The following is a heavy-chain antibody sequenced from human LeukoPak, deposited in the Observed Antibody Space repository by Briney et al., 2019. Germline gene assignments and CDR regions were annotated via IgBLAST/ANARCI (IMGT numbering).Heavy chain of an antibody. Sequence: PSETLSLTCTVSGGSISSSSYYWGWIRQPPGKGLEWIGSIYYSGSTYYNPSLKSRVTISVDTSKNQFSLKLSSVTAADTAVYYCARNLRSSGDGGFDPWGQGTLVTVSS. V-gene: IGHV4-39*07. J-gene: IGHJ5*02. CDR2: IYYSGST. CDR3: ARNLRSSGDGGFDP. D-gene: IGHD6-19*01. CDR1: GGSISSSSYY.